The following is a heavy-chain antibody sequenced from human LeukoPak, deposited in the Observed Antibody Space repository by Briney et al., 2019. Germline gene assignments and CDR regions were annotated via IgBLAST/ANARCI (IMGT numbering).Heavy chain of an antibody. CDR3: ARGYGVVGFDY. CDR1: GGSISSGGYY. D-gene: IGHD3-3*01. Sequence: PSETLSLTCTVSGGSISSGGYYWSWIRQPPGKGLEWIGYIYHSGSTYYNPSLKSRVTISVDRSKNQFSLKLSSVTAADTAVYYCARGYGVVGFDYWGQGTLVTVSS. CDR2: IYHSGST. V-gene: IGHV4-30-2*01. J-gene: IGHJ4*02.